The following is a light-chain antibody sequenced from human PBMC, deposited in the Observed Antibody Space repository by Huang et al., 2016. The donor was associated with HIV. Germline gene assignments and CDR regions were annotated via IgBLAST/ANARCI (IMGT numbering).Light chain of an antibody. CDR3: QKYNSWWT. CDR1: LSFSSD. V-gene: IGKV3-15*01. CDR2: GAS. J-gene: IGKJ1*01. Sequence: EIVMAQSPATLSVSPGERATLSCRASLSFSSDLAWYQHKPGQAPRLLIDGASPRATGIPARFSGSGSGREFTLTVSSLKSEDSAVYYCQKYNSWWTFGQGTKVEI.